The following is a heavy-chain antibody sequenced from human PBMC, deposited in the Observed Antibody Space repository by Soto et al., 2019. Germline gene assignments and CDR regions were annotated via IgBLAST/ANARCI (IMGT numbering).Heavy chain of an antibody. CDR3: AVGKGGTTSYWDYYGMDV. CDR2: IIPIFGTA. Sequence: QVQLVQSGAEVKKPGSSVKVSCKASGGTFSSYAISWVRQAPGQGLEWMGGIIPIFGTANYAQKFQGRVTITADDSTSTAYMELSSLRSEDTAVYYCAVGKGGTTSYWDYYGMDVWGQGTTVTVSS. D-gene: IGHD1-7*01. CDR1: GGTFSSYA. J-gene: IGHJ6*02. V-gene: IGHV1-69*01.